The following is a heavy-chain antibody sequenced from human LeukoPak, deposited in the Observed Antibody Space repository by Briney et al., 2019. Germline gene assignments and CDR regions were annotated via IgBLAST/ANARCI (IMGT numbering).Heavy chain of an antibody. CDR1: GFTVSSNY. J-gene: IGHJ4*02. D-gene: IGHD3-22*01. Sequence: PGGSLRLSRAASGFTVSSNYISWVRQAPGKGLEWVSVIYSGGSTYYADSVKGRFTISRDNSKNILYLQMSSLRAEDTAVYYCARGLVSSGYWGYFDYWGQGTLVTVSS. V-gene: IGHV3-66*02. CDR2: IYSGGST. CDR3: ARGLVSSGYWGYFDY.